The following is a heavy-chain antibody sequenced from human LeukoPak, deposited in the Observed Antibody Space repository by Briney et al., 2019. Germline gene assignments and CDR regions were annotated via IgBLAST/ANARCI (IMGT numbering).Heavy chain of an antibody. V-gene: IGHV1-18*01. CDR2: TNSYSGNT. Sequence: ASVKVSCKASGYTFTTYGISWVRQAPGQGLEWMGWTNSYSGNTNYAQKLQGRVTMTTDTSTSTAYMELRSLRSDDTAVYYCAKDGVFGYYYDSSGYFDYWGQGTLVTVSS. CDR1: GYTFTTYG. D-gene: IGHD3-22*01. J-gene: IGHJ4*02. CDR3: AKDGVFGYYYDSSGYFDY.